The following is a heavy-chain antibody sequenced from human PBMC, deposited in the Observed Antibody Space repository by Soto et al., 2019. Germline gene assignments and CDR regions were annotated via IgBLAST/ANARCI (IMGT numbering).Heavy chain of an antibody. D-gene: IGHD6-19*01. J-gene: IGHJ3*02. CDR3: ARGLGSSGWYSPGDAFDI. CDR1: GFTFSDYW. CDR2: IKQDANEK. V-gene: IGHV3-7*01. Sequence: EVQLVESGGGLVQPGGSLRLSCAVSGFTFSDYWMSWVRQAPGKGLEWVANIKQDANEKSYVDSVKGRFTISRDNAKNSLYRQVNSLRAEDTAVYYCARGLGSSGWYSPGDAFDIWGQGTMVTVDS.